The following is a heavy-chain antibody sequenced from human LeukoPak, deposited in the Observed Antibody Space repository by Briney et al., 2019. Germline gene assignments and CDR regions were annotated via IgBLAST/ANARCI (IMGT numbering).Heavy chain of an antibody. Sequence: ASVKFSCKASGYTFTDYYMHWVRQAPGQGLDWMGWIDPNSGGTKYAQRFQGRVTMTRDTSITTDYMELSRLRSDDTAVYYCARGAPSPTTVTSNWYFDLWGRGTLVTVSS. CDR2: IDPNSGGT. V-gene: IGHV1-2*02. CDR1: GYTFTDYY. D-gene: IGHD4-11*01. J-gene: IGHJ2*01. CDR3: ARGAPSPTTVTSNWYFDL.